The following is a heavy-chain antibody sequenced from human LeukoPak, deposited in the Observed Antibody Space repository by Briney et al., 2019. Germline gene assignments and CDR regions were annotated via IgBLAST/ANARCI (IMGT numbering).Heavy chain of an antibody. CDR3: ARDIVVVPAASGDWFDP. Sequence: GGSLRLSCAASGFTFSSYAMSWVRQAPGKGLEWVSAISGSGGSTYYADSVKGRFTISRDNSKNTLYLQVNSLRAEDTAVYYCARDIVVVPAASGDWFDPWGQGTLVTVSS. J-gene: IGHJ5*02. CDR1: GFTFSSYA. V-gene: IGHV3-23*01. D-gene: IGHD2-2*01. CDR2: ISGSGGST.